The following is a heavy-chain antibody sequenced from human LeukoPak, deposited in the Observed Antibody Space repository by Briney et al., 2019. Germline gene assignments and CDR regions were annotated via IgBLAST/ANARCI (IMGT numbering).Heavy chain of an antibody. CDR3: AKDSMDIVATMEGYFEY. D-gene: IGHD5-12*01. Sequence: GGSLRLSCVASGFTFDDYAMHWVRQVPWKGLEWVSGINWNNGTTDYADSAKGRFTISRDNAKNSLYLQMNRLRTDDTAVYYCAKDSMDIVATMEGYFEYWGQGTLVTVSS. CDR2: INWNNGTT. CDR1: GFTFDDYA. V-gene: IGHV3-9*01. J-gene: IGHJ4*02.